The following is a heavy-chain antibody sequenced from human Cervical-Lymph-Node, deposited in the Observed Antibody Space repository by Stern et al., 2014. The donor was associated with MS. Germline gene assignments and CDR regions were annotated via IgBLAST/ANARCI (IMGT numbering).Heavy chain of an antibody. CDR3: ARDCRLRYFDNYGMDV. Sequence: QVQLQESGPGLVKPSQTLSLTCTVSGGSISSGSYYWSWIRQPAGKGLEWIGRIYTSGSTHYNPSLKSRVTISVDPSKTQFSLKLSSVTAADTAVYYCARDCRLRYFDNYGMDVWGQGTTVTVSS. D-gene: IGHD3-9*01. CDR1: GGSISSGSYY. V-gene: IGHV4-61*02. J-gene: IGHJ6*02. CDR2: IYTSGST.